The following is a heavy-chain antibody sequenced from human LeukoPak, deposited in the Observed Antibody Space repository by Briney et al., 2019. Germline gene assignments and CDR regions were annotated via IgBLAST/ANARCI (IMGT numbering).Heavy chain of an antibody. CDR1: GGTFSSYA. J-gene: IGHJ4*02. CDR3: ARGHPWGYYFDY. V-gene: IGHV1-69*13. CDR2: IIPIFGTA. D-gene: IGHD7-27*01. Sequence: SVKVSCEASGGTFSSYAISWVRQAPGQGLEWMGGIIPIFGTANYAQKFQGRVTITADESTSTAYMELSSLRSEDTAVYYCARGHPWGYYFDYWGQGTLVTVSS.